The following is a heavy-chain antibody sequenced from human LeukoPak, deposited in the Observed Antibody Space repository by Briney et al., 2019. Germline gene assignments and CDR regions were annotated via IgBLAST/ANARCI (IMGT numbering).Heavy chain of an antibody. CDR2: IKSDGSST. Sequence: GGSLRLSCAASGFTFSNYWMHWVRQAPGEALMWVSRIKSDGSSTTYADSVKGRFTISRDNAKNTLYLQMNSLRAEDTAVYYSSRDSLSSCGGDCYSGLDVWGQGTTVTVSS. CDR1: GFTFSNYW. J-gene: IGHJ6*02. V-gene: IGHV3-74*01. CDR3: SRDSLSSCGGDCYSGLDV. D-gene: IGHD2-21*02.